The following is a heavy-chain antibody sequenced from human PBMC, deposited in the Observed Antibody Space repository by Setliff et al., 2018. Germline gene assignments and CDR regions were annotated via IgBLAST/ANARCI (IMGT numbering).Heavy chain of an antibody. CDR1: GGTFSSYA. Sequence: SVKVSCKASGGTFSSYAISWVRQAPGQGLEWMGGIIPILGIANYAQKFQGRVTITADESTSTAYMELRSLRSDDTAVYYCARNWPLDGGNYGMDVWGQGTTVTVSS. D-gene: IGHD1-1*01. CDR2: IIPILGIA. V-gene: IGHV1-69*10. CDR3: ARNWPLDGGNYGMDV. J-gene: IGHJ6*02.